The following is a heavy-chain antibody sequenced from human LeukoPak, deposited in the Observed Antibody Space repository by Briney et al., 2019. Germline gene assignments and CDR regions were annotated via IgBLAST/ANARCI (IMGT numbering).Heavy chain of an antibody. Sequence: GGSLRLSCAASGFTFSSYWMSWVGQAPGKGLEWVANIKQDGSEKYYVDSVKGRFTISRDNAKNSLYLQMNSLRAEDTAVYYCARSVGVGLYGMDVWGKGTTVTVSS. CDR1: GFTFSSYW. D-gene: IGHD3-3*01. V-gene: IGHV3-7*03. CDR2: IKQDGSEK. CDR3: ARSVGVGLYGMDV. J-gene: IGHJ6*04.